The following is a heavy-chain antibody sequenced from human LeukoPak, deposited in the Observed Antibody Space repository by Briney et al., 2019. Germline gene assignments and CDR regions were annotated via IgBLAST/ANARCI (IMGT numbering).Heavy chain of an antibody. D-gene: IGHD3-10*01. CDR1: GFTFSSYW. J-gene: IGHJ4*02. V-gene: IGHV3-74*01. Sequence: GGSLRLSCAASGFTFSSYWMHWVRQAPGRGLVWVSRINTDGSSTSYADSVKGRFTISRDNAENTLYLQMNSLRAEDTAVYYCARTAYPSYYGYDYWGQGALVTVSS. CDR2: INTDGSST. CDR3: ARTAYPSYYGYDY.